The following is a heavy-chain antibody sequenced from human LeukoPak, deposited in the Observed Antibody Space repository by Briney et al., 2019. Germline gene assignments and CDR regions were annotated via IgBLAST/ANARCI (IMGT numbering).Heavy chain of an antibody. D-gene: IGHD3-22*01. Sequence: SVKVSCKASGGTFSSYAISWVRQAPGQGLEWMGGIIPIFGTANYAQKFQGRVTITTDESTSTAYMELSSLRSEDTAVYYCARTDPPYHYDSVNWFDPWGQGTLVTVSS. CDR2: IIPIFGTA. V-gene: IGHV1-69*05. CDR1: GGTFSSYA. CDR3: ARTDPPYHYDSVNWFDP. J-gene: IGHJ5*02.